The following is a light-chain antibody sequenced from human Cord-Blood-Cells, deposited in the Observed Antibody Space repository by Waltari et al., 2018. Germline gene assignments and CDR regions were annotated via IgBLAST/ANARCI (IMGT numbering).Light chain of an antibody. CDR2: EGS. V-gene: IGLV2-23*01. CDR1: SSDVGSYNL. Sequence: QSALTQPASVSGSPGQSITISCTGTSSDVGSYNLVSWYQQHPGKAPKLMIYEGSKRPSWLSTRFSGSKSGKTASLTISGLQAEDEADYYCCSYAGSSTWVFGGWTNLTVL. CDR3: CSYAGSSTWV. J-gene: IGLJ3*02.